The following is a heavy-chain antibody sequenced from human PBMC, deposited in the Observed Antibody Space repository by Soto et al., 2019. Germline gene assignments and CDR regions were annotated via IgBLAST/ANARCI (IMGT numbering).Heavy chain of an antibody. CDR1: GGSISSSSYY. D-gene: IGHD1-7*01. J-gene: IGHJ5*02. CDR3: ASCVITGTTGFDP. V-gene: IGHV4-39*01. CDR2: IYYNGST. Sequence: QLQLQESGPGLVKPSETLSLTCTVSGGSISSSSYYWGWIRQPPGKGLEWIGSIYYNGSTYYNPSLKRRVTISVDTSKNQYSRKLSSVTAADTAVYYCASCVITGTTGFDPWGQVSLVTVCS.